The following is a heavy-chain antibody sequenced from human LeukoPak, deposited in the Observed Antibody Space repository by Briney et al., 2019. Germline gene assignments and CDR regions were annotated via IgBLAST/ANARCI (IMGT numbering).Heavy chain of an antibody. D-gene: IGHD3-22*01. CDR2: ISRDGGFE. CDR1: GFTFSDSV. J-gene: IGHJ3*01. V-gene: IGHV3-30*03. Sequence: GRPLRLSCAASGFTFSDSVMHWVRQAPGSGLEWVAGISRDGGFEHYLESVKGRFTISRDNSKNMLYVQMNSLRVEDTSVYYCPREGHTSGHAPAFDVWGQGTMVTVSS. CDR3: PREGHTSGHAPAFDV.